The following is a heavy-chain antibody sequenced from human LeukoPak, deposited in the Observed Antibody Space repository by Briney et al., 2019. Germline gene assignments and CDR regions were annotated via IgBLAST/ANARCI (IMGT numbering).Heavy chain of an antibody. J-gene: IGHJ4*02. CDR3: ARHPDTSGYPYYFDY. Sequence: SETLSLTCTVSGVSISSHYWSWIRQPPGQGLEWIGFIYYSGSTNYNPSLKSRVTISVDTSKNHFSLNLSSVTAADTAVYYCARHPDTSGYPYYFDYWGQGTLVTVSS. D-gene: IGHD3-22*01. V-gene: IGHV4-59*08. CDR2: IYYSGST. CDR1: GVSISSHY.